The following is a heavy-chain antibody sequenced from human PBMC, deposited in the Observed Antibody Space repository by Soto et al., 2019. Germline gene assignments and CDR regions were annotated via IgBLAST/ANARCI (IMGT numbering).Heavy chain of an antibody. D-gene: IGHD2-8*01. CDR2: ISWDGGST. V-gene: IGHV3-43*01. CDR1: GFTFDDYT. Sequence: GGSLRLSCAASGFTFDDYTMHWVRQAPGKGLEWVSLISWDGGSTYYADSVKGRFTISRDNSKNSLYLQMNSLRTEDTALYYCAKDIMGYYYYGMDVWGQGTTVTVSS. CDR3: AKDIMGYYYYGMDV. J-gene: IGHJ6*02.